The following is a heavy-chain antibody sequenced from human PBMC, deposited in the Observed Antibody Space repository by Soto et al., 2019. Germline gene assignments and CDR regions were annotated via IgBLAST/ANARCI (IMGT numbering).Heavy chain of an antibody. CDR3: ASQSGSWFRMDV. Sequence: PGESQKICCKGSGYSFTSYWIILVRQMPGKGLEWMGRIDPSDSYTNYSPSFQGHVTISADKSISTAYLQWSSLKASDTAMYYCASQSGSWFRMDVWGQGTTVTVSS. CDR1: GYSFTSYW. CDR2: IDPSDSYT. J-gene: IGHJ6*02. D-gene: IGHD6-13*01. V-gene: IGHV5-10-1*01.